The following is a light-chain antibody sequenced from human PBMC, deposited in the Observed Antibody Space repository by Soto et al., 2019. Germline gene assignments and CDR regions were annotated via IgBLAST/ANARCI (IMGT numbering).Light chain of an antibody. CDR3: SSYTDSSNYV. J-gene: IGLJ1*01. V-gene: IGLV2-14*01. CDR1: SSDVGTYNY. Sequence: QSVLTQPRSVSGPPGQSVSISCSGTSSDVGTYNYVSWYQQHPGKAPKLMIYQVTNRPSGVSNRFSGSRSGNTASLTISGLQAEDEADYYCSSYTDSSNYVFGTGTKVTVL. CDR2: QVT.